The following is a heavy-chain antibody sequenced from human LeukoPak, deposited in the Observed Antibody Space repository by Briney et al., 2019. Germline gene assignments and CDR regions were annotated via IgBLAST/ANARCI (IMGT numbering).Heavy chain of an antibody. J-gene: IGHJ4*02. Sequence: ASVKVSCKASGGTFSSYAISWVRQAPGQGLEWMGGIIPIFHTANYAQKFQGRVTITADDSTSTAYMELSSLRSEDTAVYYCARNLGSRDGYNPPNLFDNRGQGTLVTVSS. V-gene: IGHV1-69*13. CDR2: IIPIFHTA. CDR1: GGTFSSYA. CDR3: ARNLGSRDGYNPPNLFDN. D-gene: IGHD5-24*01.